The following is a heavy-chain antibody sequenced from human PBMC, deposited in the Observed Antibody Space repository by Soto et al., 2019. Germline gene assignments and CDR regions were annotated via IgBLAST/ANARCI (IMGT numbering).Heavy chain of an antibody. V-gene: IGHV3-48*02. CDR2: ISSSSSTI. J-gene: IGHJ6*02. CDR3: ARGGWGLPPYYYYYGMDV. Sequence: EVQLVESGGGLVQPGGSLRLSYAASGFTFSSYSMNWVRQAPGKGLEWVSYISSSSSTIYYADSVKGRFTISRDNAKNSLYLQMNSLRDEDTAVYYCARGGWGLPPYYYYYGMDVWGQGTTVTVSS. D-gene: IGHD1-26*01. CDR1: GFTFSSYS.